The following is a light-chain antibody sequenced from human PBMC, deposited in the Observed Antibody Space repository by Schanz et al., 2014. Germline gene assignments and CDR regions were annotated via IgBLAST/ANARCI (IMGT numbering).Light chain of an antibody. CDR3: MQTLQTPPT. CDR1: QSLLHSSGYTY. J-gene: IGKJ2*01. V-gene: IGKV2-28*01. CDR2: LGF. Sequence: DIVMTQSPLSLPVTPGEPASISCRSSQSLLHSSGYTYLDWYLQKPGQSPQLLIYLGFNRASGVPDRFSGSGSGTDFTLKISRVEAEDVGVYYCMQTLQTPPTFGQGTKLEIK.